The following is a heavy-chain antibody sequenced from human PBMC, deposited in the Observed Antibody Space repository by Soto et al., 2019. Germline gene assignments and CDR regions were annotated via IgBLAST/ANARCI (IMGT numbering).Heavy chain of an antibody. CDR3: ARDCSGGSCYPGMDV. Sequence: EVQLVESGGGLVKPGGSLRLSCAASGFNFNSYTINWVRQAPGKRLEWLSSISSSGYIFSTDSVRGRFTSSRYNAKNSVYLQINSLRAEDTAVYFCARDCSGGSCYPGMDVWGQGTTVTVSS. J-gene: IGHJ6*02. CDR1: GFNFNSYT. V-gene: IGHV3-21*01. CDR2: ISSSGYI. D-gene: IGHD2-15*01.